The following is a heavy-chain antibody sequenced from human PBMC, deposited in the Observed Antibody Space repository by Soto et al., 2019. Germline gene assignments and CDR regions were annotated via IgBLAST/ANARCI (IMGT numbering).Heavy chain of an antibody. Sequence: QVHLVESGGGVVQPGRSLRLSCAASGFTFGSYAMHWVRQAPGGALEWVAVISYDGFNRYYAESVKGGFTISRDNSKNTLYLQMDNLKPDDAAVYFCAGVDYEGGSFYDWGQGTLVTVSS. CDR2: ISYDGFNR. CDR3: AGVDYEGGSFYD. V-gene: IGHV3-30*01. D-gene: IGHD1-26*01. CDR1: GFTFGSYA. J-gene: IGHJ4*02.